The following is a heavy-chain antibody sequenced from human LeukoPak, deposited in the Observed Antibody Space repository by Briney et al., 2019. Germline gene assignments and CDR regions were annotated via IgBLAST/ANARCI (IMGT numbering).Heavy chain of an antibody. CDR1: GFTFSSYA. Sequence: GGSLRLSCAASGFTFSSYAMHWVRQAPSKGLEWVAVISYDGSNKYYAGSVKGRFTISRDNSKNTLYLQMNSLRAEDTAVYYCARQRNTVFDYWGQGTLVTVSS. CDR3: ARQRNTVFDY. V-gene: IGHV3-30-3*01. J-gene: IGHJ4*02. D-gene: IGHD4-17*01. CDR2: ISYDGSNK.